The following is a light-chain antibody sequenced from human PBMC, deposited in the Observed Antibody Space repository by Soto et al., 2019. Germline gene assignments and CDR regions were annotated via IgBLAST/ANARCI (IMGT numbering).Light chain of an antibody. J-gene: IGLJ2*01. CDR1: NIGSKS. CDR2: YDS. CDR3: QVWDSSSDRDVV. Sequence: SYELTTPPSVSVAPGKTARITCGGNNIGSKSVHWYQQKPGQAPVLVIYYDSDRPSGIPERFSGSNSGNTATLTISRVEAGDEADYYCQVWDSSSDRDVVFGGGTKLTVL. V-gene: IGLV3-21*04.